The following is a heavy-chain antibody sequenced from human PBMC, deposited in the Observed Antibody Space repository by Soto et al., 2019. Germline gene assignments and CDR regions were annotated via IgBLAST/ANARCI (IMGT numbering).Heavy chain of an antibody. D-gene: IGHD1-26*01. Sequence: GGSLRLSCAASGFTFSSYAMSWVRQAPGKGLEWVSAISGSGGSTYYADSVKGRFTISRDNSKNTLYLQMNSLRAEDTAVYYCAKAPKVTRELPLPSAYWGQGTLVTVSS. CDR3: AKAPKVTRELPLPSAY. V-gene: IGHV3-23*01. CDR2: ISGSGGST. J-gene: IGHJ4*02. CDR1: GFTFSSYA.